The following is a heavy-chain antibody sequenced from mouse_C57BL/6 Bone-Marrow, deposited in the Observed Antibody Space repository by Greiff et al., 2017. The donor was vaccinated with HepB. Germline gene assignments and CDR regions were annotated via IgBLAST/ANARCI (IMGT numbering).Heavy chain of an antibody. CDR1: GYTFTSYW. J-gene: IGHJ3*01. D-gene: IGHD1-2*01. V-gene: IGHV1-52*01. CDR3: ARRGALRPFAY. CDR2: IDPSDSET. Sequence: QVQLQQPGAELVRPGSSVKLSCKASGYTFTSYWMHWVKQRPIQGLEWIGNIDPSDSETHYNQKFKDKATLTVDKSSSTAYMQLSSLTSGDSAVYYCARRGALRPFAYWGQGTLVTVSA.